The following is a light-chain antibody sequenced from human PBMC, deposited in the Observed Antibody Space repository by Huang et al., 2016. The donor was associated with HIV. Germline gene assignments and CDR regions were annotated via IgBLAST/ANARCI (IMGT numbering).Light chain of an antibody. CDR3: QQYDTSPLT. Sequence: EIVLTQSPGTLSLSPGERATLSCRASQHINSAYLAWYQQKPGQAPSLLIYGASNRATGVPDRFSGSGSGTDFTLTINRLEPDDFAVFYCQQYDTSPLTFGQGTRLEIK. CDR1: QHINSAY. J-gene: IGKJ5*01. CDR2: GAS. V-gene: IGKV3-20*01.